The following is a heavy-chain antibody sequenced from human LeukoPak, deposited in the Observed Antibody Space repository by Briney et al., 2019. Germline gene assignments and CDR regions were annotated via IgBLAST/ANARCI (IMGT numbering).Heavy chain of an antibody. Sequence: ASVKVSCKASGYTFTSYGISWVRQAPGQGLEWMGWISAYNGNTNYAQKLQGRVTMTTDTSTSTAYMELRSLRSDDTAVYYCARDLPRLSTYCGGDCYHFDYWGQGTLVTVSS. V-gene: IGHV1-18*01. CDR3: ARDLPRLSTYCGGDCYHFDY. D-gene: IGHD2-21*02. J-gene: IGHJ4*02. CDR2: ISAYNGNT. CDR1: GYTFTSYG.